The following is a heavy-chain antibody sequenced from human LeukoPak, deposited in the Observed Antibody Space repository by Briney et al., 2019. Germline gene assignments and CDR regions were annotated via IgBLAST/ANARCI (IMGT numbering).Heavy chain of an antibody. D-gene: IGHD1-26*01. V-gene: IGHV3-73*01. Sequence: GGSLKLSCAASGFTFSGSAIHWVRQASGKGLEWVGQIDKKDKGYATATAYAASVKGRFTISRDDSINTAYLQMKSLKTEDTALYYCTRDSGTYNWFDPWGQGTLVTVSS. CDR3: TRDSGTYNWFDP. J-gene: IGHJ5*02. CDR2: IDKKDKGYATAT. CDR1: GFTFSGSA.